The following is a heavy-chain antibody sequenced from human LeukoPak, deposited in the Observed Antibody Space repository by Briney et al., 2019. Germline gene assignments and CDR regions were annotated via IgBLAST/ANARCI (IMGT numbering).Heavy chain of an antibody. D-gene: IGHD2-2*02. V-gene: IGHV3-33*06. CDR1: GFTFSSYG. CDR2: IWYDGSNK. Sequence: PGGSLRLSCAASGFTFSSYGMHWVRQAPGKGLEWVAVIWYDGSNKYYAVSVKGRFTISRDNSKNTLYLQMNSLRAEDTAVYYCAKDGMQATNIVVVPAAIYPDYWGQGTLVTVSS. J-gene: IGHJ4*02. CDR3: AKDGMQATNIVVVPAAIYPDY.